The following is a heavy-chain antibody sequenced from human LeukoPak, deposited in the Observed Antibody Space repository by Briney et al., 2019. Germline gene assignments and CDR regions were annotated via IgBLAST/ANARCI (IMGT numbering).Heavy chain of an antibody. V-gene: IGHV5-51*01. J-gene: IGHJ6*03. CDR3: ARQTARFHYYYYMDV. CDR2: IYPGDSDT. CDR1: GYSFTSYW. D-gene: IGHD3-3*01. Sequence: GESLKISCKGSGYSFTSYWIGWVRQMPGKGLERMGIIYPGDSDTRYSPSFQGQVTISADKSISTAYLQWSSLKASDTAMYYCARQTARFHYYYYMDVWGKGTTVTVSS.